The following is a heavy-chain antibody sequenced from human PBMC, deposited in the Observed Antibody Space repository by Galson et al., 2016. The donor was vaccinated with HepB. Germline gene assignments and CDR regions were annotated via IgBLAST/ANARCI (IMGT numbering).Heavy chain of an antibody. CDR2: SYYSGST. Sequence: TLSLTCTVSGGSISTYYWSWIRQPPGKGLEWIGYSYYSGSTNNNPSLKSRVTISVDTSKNQFSLKLSSVTAADSAVYYCARELGYCSGGNCYGGTFNYWGQGTLVTVSS. J-gene: IGHJ4*02. CDR1: GGSISTYY. V-gene: IGHV4-59*12. CDR3: ARELGYCSGGNCYGGTFNY. D-gene: IGHD2-15*01.